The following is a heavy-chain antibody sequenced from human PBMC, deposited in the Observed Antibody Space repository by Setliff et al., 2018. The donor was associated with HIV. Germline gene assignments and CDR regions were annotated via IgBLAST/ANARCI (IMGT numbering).Heavy chain of an antibody. CDR1: GYPFTSYG. CDR2: ISPYNGDT. J-gene: IGHJ4*02. CDR3: ARSDWELVLSSFDY. D-gene: IGHD1-26*01. V-gene: IGHV1-18*01. Sequence: GASVKVSCKASGYPFTSYGLCWVRQAPGQGLEWMGWISPYNGDTYYDEKFQGRVTMTTDTSTSTAYMELRSLRSADTAVYFCARSDWELVLSSFDYWGQGTQVTVSS.